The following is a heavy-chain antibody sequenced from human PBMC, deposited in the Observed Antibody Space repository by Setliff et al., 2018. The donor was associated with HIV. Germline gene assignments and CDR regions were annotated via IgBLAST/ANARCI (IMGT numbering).Heavy chain of an antibody. CDR2: INPESGGT. CDR3: ARDFALPGLRLGRYSLQSRASIDF. V-gene: IGHV1-2*02. J-gene: IGHJ4*02. CDR1: GYRFTDFS. D-gene: IGHD3-16*01. Sequence: ASVKVSCKSSGYRFTDFSLYWVRQAPGQGLEWMGWINPESGGTNYAQKFQGRVAMTTDTSISTVYMELSRLTADDTSIYYCARDFALPGLRLGRYSLQSRASIDFWVQGTPVTVSS.